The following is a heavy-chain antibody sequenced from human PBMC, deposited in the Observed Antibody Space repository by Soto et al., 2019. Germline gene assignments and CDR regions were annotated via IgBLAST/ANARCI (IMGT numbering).Heavy chain of an antibody. Sequence: EVQLLESGGGLVQPGGSLRLSCVASGFTLSSYFMTWVRQAPGKGLEWVSAISASGGTTYSADSVKGRFAVSRDNSNNTLYLQMDSLSAEDTAVYYCAKQRADFGSGSDTFYLDNWGQGSLVTVSS. CDR2: ISASGGTT. D-gene: IGHD3-10*01. J-gene: IGHJ4*02. CDR1: GFTLSSYF. CDR3: AKQRADFGSGSDTFYLDN. V-gene: IGHV3-23*01.